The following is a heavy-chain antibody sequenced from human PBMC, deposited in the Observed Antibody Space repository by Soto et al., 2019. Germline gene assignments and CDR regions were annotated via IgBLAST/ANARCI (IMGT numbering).Heavy chain of an antibody. Sequence: QVQLVESGGGVVQPGRSLRLSCAASGFTFSSYAMHWVRQVPGKGLEWVAVISYDGSNKYYADSVKGRFTISRDNSKNTLYLPMNSLRAEDTAVYYCARTLWRDDYNWGYFDLWGRGTLVTVSS. CDR2: ISYDGSNK. J-gene: IGHJ2*01. CDR3: ARTLWRDDYNWGYFDL. CDR1: GFTFSSYA. V-gene: IGHV3-30-3*01. D-gene: IGHD4-4*01.